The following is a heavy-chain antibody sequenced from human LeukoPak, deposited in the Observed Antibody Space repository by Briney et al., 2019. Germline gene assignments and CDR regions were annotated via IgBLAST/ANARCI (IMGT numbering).Heavy chain of an antibody. Sequence: GASMKVSCKASGYTFTNYGIGWVRQAPGQGLEWVGWISPYNGYTKYAQRLQGRVTMTTDTSTTTAYLELRSLRPDDTALYYCARDLSGVPAATQGYFDPWGQGTLVTVSS. CDR2: ISPYNGYT. CDR3: ARDLSGVPAATQGYFDP. J-gene: IGHJ5*02. D-gene: IGHD2-2*01. CDR1: GYTFTNYG. V-gene: IGHV1-18*01.